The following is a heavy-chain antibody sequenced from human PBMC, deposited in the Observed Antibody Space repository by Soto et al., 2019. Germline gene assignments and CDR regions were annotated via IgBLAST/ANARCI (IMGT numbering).Heavy chain of an antibody. J-gene: IGHJ5*02. CDR2: VYSSGGT. CDR3: ARGQRFSDWFDP. D-gene: IGHD3-3*01. Sequence: KSXETLSLTCPVSGASMTSYYWTWIRQPAGKGLEWIGRVYSSGGTHYNTSLKSRVTISLDTSKNQFSLRLLSVTDADTAVYFCARGQRFSDWFDPWGQGTLVTVYS. CDR1: GASMTSYY. V-gene: IGHV4-4*07.